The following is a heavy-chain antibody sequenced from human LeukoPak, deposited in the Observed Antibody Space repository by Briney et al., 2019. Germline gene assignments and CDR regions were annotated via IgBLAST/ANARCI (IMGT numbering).Heavy chain of an antibody. D-gene: IGHD6-6*01. CDR3: ARARIAARPRFDY. CDR1: GFTFSSYA. V-gene: IGHV3-30*04. CDR2: ISYDGSNK. J-gene: IGHJ4*02. Sequence: GGSLRLSCAASGFTFSSYAMHWVRQAPDKGLEWVAVISYDGSNKYYADSVKGRFTISRDNSKNTLYLQMNSLRAEDTAVYYCARARIAARPRFDYWGQGTLVTVSS.